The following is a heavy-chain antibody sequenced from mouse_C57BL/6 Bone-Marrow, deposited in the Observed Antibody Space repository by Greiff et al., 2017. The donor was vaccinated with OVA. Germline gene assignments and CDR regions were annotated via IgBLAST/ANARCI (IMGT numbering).Heavy chain of an antibody. CDR1: GFTFSSYG. V-gene: IGHV5-6*01. CDR2: ISSGGSYT. CDR3: TREGVYGYDERVWFAY. J-gene: IGHJ3*01. Sequence: EVQGVESGGDLVKPGGSLKLSCAASGFTFSSYGMSWVRQTPDKRLEWVATISSGGSYTYYPDSVKGRFTISRDNARNTLYLQMSSLKSEDTAMYYCTREGVYGYDERVWFAYWGQGTLVTVSA. D-gene: IGHD2-2*01.